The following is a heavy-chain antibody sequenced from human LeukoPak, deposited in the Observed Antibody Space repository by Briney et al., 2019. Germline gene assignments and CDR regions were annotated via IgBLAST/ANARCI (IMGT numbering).Heavy chain of an antibody. CDR3: AKRDRPCSGDCSAPYYFDY. CDR2: ISSSGANT. J-gene: IGHJ4*02. D-gene: IGHD2-21*02. V-gene: IGHV3-23*01. Sequence: GGSLRLSCVASGFTFSNAWMNWVRQAPGKGLEWVSSISSSGANTYYADSVKGRFTISRDNSKNTLYLQLSSLRAEDTAVYYCAKRDRPCSGDCSAPYYFDYWGQGTLVTVSS. CDR1: GFTFSNAW.